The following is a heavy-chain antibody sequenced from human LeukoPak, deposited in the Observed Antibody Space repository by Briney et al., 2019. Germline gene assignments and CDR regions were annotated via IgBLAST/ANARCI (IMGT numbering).Heavy chain of an antibody. CDR1: GFSLSVYW. J-gene: IGHJ6*02. V-gene: IGHV3-74*01. CDR2: IKSDGGDT. CDR3: ARGAHRGMDV. Sequence: PGGSLRLSCAASGFSLSVYWMHWFRQAPGKSPVWGSYIKSDGGDTIYADSVKGRFTISRDNANNMLYLKMNSLRAEDTAVYYCARGAHRGMDVWGQGTTVTVSS.